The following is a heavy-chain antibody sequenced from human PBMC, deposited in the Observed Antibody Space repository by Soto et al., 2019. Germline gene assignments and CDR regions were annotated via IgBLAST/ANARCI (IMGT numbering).Heavy chain of an antibody. CDR1: GGTFSSYA. CDR3: ARVGRELLVFDY. D-gene: IGHD1-7*01. Sequence: SVKVSCKASGGTFSSYAISWVRQAPGQGLEWMGGIIPIFGTANYAQKFQGRVAITADESTSTAYMELSSLRSEDTAVYYCARVGRELLVFDYWGQGTLVTVSS. J-gene: IGHJ4*02. V-gene: IGHV1-69*13. CDR2: IIPIFGTA.